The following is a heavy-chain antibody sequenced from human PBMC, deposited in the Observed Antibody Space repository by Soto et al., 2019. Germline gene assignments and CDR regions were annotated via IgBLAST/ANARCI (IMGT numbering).Heavy chain of an antibody. D-gene: IGHD5-18*01. CDR1: GGTFSSYA. CDR2: IIPIFGTA. CDR3: ATLGRGYSYGYQSH. J-gene: IGHJ4*02. Sequence: GASVKVSCKASGGTFSSYAISWVRQAPGQGLEWMGGIIPIFGTANYAQKFQGRVTITADKSTSTAYMELSSLRSEDTAVYYCATLGRGYSYGYQSHWGQGTLVTVSS. V-gene: IGHV1-69*06.